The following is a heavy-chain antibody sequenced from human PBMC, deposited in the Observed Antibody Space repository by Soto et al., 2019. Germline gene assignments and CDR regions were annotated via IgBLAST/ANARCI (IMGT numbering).Heavy chain of an antibody. CDR3: ARDKITGLFDY. D-gene: IGHD2-8*02. J-gene: IGHJ4*02. Sequence: SETLSLTXAVYGGSFSGYYWNWIRQPPGTGLEWIGEINHSGSTNYNPSLKSRVTISVDTSKNQFSLKLTSVTAADTAVYYCARDKITGLFDYWGQGTLVTVSS. CDR2: INHSGST. V-gene: IGHV4-34*01. CDR1: GGSFSGYY.